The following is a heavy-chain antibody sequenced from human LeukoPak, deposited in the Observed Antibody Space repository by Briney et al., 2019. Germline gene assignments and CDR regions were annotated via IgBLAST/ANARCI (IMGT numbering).Heavy chain of an antibody. V-gene: IGHV3-66*01. CDR1: GLTVSSNY. CDR3: ARDEYYYDSSGYGWYFDL. CDR2: IYSGGST. D-gene: IGHD3-22*01. Sequence: GGSLRLSCAASGLTVSSNYMSWVRQAPGKGLEWVSVIYSGGSTYYADSVKGRFTISRDNSKNTLYLQMNSLRAEDTAVYYCARDEYYYDSSGYGWYFDLWGRGTLVTVSS. J-gene: IGHJ2*01.